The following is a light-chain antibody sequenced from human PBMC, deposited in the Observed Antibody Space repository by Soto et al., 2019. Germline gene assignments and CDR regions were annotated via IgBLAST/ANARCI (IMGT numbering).Light chain of an antibody. CDR1: QSISSY. Sequence: DIQMTQSPSSQSASVGDRVTITCRASQSISSYLNWYQQKPGKAPKLLIYAASTLQSGVPSRFSGSGSGTDFTLTISSLQPEDFATYYCQQSYNTPRTLGQGTKVDIK. V-gene: IGKV1-39*01. J-gene: IGKJ1*01. CDR3: QQSYNTPRT. CDR2: AAS.